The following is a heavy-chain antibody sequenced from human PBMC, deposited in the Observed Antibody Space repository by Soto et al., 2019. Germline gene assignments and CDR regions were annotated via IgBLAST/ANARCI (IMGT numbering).Heavy chain of an antibody. V-gene: IGHV4-59*08. CDR2: IYYSGST. J-gene: IGHJ4*02. CDR1: GGSISSYY. D-gene: IGHD6-6*01. CDR3: ARLGSRKPYSSSSRPGVGYFDY. Sequence: SETLSLTCTVSGGSISSYYWSWIRQPPGKGLEWIGYIYYSGSTNYNPSLKSRVTISVDTSKNQFSLKLSSVTAADTAVYYCARLGSRKPYSSSSRPGVGYFDYWGQGTLVTVSS.